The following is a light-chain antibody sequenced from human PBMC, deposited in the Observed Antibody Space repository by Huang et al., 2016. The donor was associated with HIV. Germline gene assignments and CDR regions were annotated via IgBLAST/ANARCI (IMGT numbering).Light chain of an antibody. V-gene: IGKV1-33*01. J-gene: IGKJ1*01. CDR3: QQYDTLPLT. Sequence: DIQMTQSPSSLSASLGDKVTITCQASLDINNYLNWYQQKPGKVPKLLISDASDLETGVPPRFSGSRSGTNFTLTVSSLQAEDIGTYYCQQYDTLPLTFGQWTNVEI. CDR1: LDINNY. CDR2: DAS.